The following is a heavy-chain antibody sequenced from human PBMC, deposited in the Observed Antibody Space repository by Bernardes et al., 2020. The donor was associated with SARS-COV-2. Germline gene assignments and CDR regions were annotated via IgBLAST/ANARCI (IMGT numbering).Heavy chain of an antibody. J-gene: IGHJ6*03. V-gene: IGHV1-18*01. CDR1: GYTFTSYG. CDR2: ISAYNGNT. CDR3: ARDQGLLWFGELLGYYYMDV. Sequence: ASVKVSCKASGYTFTSYGISWVRQAPGQGLEWMGWISAYNGNTNYAQKLQGRVTMTTDTSTSTAYMELRSLRSDDTAVYYCARDQGLLWFGELLGYYYMDVWGKGTTVTVSS. D-gene: IGHD3-10*01.